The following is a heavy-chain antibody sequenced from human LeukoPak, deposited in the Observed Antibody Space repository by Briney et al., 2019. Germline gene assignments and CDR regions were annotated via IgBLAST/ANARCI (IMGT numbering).Heavy chain of an antibody. V-gene: IGHV3-66*04. D-gene: IGHD1/OR15-1a*01. CDR1: GLTVSSNF. CDR3: ARQQDATNPGY. CDR2: IYSGGNT. J-gene: IGHJ4*02. Sequence: GGSLRLSCAVSGLTVSSNFMNWVRQAPGKGLEWVSIIYSGGNTYYADSVKDRFTISRDNSKNTLYLQMSSLRVEDTAIYYCARQQDATNPGYWGQGTLVTVSS.